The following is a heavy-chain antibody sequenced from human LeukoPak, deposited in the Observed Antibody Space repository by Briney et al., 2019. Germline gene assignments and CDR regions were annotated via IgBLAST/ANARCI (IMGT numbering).Heavy chain of an antibody. J-gene: IGHJ6*03. Sequence: GGSLRLSCAASGFTFSSYWMSWVRQAPGKGLEWVANIKQDGSEKYYVDSVKGRFTISRDNAKNSLYLQMNSLRAEDTAVYYCARRSAAGTFYYYYYYMDVWGKGTTVTISS. CDR2: IKQDGSEK. CDR1: GFTFSSYW. CDR3: ARRSAAGTFYYYYYYMDV. D-gene: IGHD6-13*01. V-gene: IGHV3-7*01.